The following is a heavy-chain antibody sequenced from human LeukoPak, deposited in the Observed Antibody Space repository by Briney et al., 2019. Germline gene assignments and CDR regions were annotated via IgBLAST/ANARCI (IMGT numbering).Heavy chain of an antibody. D-gene: IGHD2-2*01. V-gene: IGHV3-23*01. CDR2: FIGSDNRT. CDR1: GFAFGSEA. CDR3: AKEGFLVIPTTNYFDC. J-gene: IGHJ4*02. Sequence: GGSLRLSCAVSGFAFGSEAMSWVRQAPGKGLEWVSGFIGSDNRTYYADPVKGRFTISRDNSKNMLFLQMSSLRAEDTAVYYCAKEGFLVIPTTNYFDCWGQGTLVTVSS.